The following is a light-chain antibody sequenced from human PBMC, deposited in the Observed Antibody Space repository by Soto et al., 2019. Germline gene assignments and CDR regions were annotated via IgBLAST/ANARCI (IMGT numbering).Light chain of an antibody. J-gene: IGKJ1*01. V-gene: IGKV3-20*01. CDR1: QTISSNN. CDR3: QQYGSWT. CDR2: GTS. Sequence: EIVLTQSPGTLSVSPGERATLSCRASQTISSNNLAWYQQKPGQAPSLLIYGTSSRATGIPDRFSGSGSGTDFTLTISRLEAEDSEIYYCQQYGSWTFGQGTKVEI.